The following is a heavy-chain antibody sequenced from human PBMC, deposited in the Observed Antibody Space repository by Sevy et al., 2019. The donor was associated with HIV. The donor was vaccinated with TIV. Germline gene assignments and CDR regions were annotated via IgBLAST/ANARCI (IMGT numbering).Heavy chain of an antibody. D-gene: IGHD3-22*01. CDR2: FDPEDDQT. Sequence: ASVKVSWKVSGYRLSQLSMHWVRQAPGKGREWMGSFDPEDDQTIYAQNLQGRVAMTEDTSTDTAYKELSTLRSEDTAVYYCATRKDYYESSGSPFDYWGQGTLVTVSS. CDR1: GYRLSQLS. CDR3: ATRKDYYESSGSPFDY. V-gene: IGHV1-24*01. J-gene: IGHJ4*02.